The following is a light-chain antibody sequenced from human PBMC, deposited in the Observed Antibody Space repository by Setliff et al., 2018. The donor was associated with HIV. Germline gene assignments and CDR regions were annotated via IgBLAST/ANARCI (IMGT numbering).Light chain of an antibody. V-gene: IGLV8-61*01. CDR1: SGSVSTSNY. CDR2: STN. CDR3: LLYLSSGIYV. J-gene: IGLJ1*01. Sequence: QTVVTQEPAFSVSPGGTVTLTCGLTSGSVSTSNYPSWYQQTPGQAPRTLIYSTNIRSSGVPDRFSGSIVGNKAAVTIAGAQADDESDYFCLLYLSSGIYVFGTGTKVTVL.